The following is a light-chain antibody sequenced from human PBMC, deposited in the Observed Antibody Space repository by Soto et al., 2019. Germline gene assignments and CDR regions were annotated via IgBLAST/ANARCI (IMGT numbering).Light chain of an antibody. J-gene: IGLJ1*01. CDR1: SSDVGGYNY. CDR2: DVS. CDR3: SSYTSSSPL. Sequence: QSVLTQPASVSGSPRQSITISCTGTSSDVGGYNYVSWYQQHPGKAPKLMIYDVSNRPSGVSNRFSGSKSGNTASLTISGLQAEDEADYYCSSYTSSSPLFGTGTKVTVL. V-gene: IGLV2-14*01.